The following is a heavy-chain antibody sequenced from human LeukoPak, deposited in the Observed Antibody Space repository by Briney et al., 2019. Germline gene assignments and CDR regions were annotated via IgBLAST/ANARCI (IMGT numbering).Heavy chain of an antibody. CDR3: ARGGGYCSTPSCYTFDY. CDR1: GLLFSTYG. Sequence: PGGSLRLSCAASGLLFSTYGMHWVRQAPGKGLEWVAFIRYDGSNKYYADSVKGRFTISRDNSKNTLYLQMNSLRAEDTSVYYCARGGGYCSTPSCYTFDYWGQGTLVTVSS. CDR2: IRYDGSNK. V-gene: IGHV3-30*02. J-gene: IGHJ4*02. D-gene: IGHD2-2*01.